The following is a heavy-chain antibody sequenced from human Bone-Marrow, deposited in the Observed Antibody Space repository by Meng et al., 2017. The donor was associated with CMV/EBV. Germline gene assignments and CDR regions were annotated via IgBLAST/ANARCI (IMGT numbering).Heavy chain of an antibody. CDR1: GGSVSSGSYY. J-gene: IGHJ4*02. Sequence: SETLSLTCTVSGGSVSSGSYYWSWIRQPPGKGLEWIGYIYYSGSTNYNPSIKSRVTISVDTSKNQFSLKLSSVTAADTAVYYCARAYCSSTSCSDYWGQGTLVTVSS. D-gene: IGHD2-2*01. CDR2: IYYSGST. V-gene: IGHV4-61*01. CDR3: ARAYCSSTSCSDY.